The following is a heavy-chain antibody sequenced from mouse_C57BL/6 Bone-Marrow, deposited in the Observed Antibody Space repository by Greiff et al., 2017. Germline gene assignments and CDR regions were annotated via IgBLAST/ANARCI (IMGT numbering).Heavy chain of an antibody. D-gene: IGHD2-3*01. V-gene: IGHV1-81*01. J-gene: IGHJ2*01. CDR2: IYPRSGNT. CDR1: GYTFTSYG. Sequence: VKLQESGAELARPGASVKLSCKASGYTFTSYGISWVKQRTGQGLEWIGEIYPRSGNTYYTEKFKGKATLTADKYSITAYMVLRSLTSEDAAVYFCARRVGWLPLYRGQGTTLTVSS. CDR3: ARRVGWLPLY.